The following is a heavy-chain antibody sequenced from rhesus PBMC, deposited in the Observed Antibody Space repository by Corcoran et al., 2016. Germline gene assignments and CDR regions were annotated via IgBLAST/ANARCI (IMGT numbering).Heavy chain of an antibody. D-gene: IGHD3-40*01. CDR2: IGGTSGST. CDR3: ARRRSGDYNRFDV. V-gene: IGHV4-165*02. J-gene: IGHJ5-1*01. CDR1: GGSITGYH. Sequence: QVQLQESGPGLVKPSETLSLTCAVSGGSITGYHWNWIRQPPGKGLVWIGYIGGTSGSTYYHPPLKSRVTISTDPSATQFSLKLRSVTAADTAVYYCARRRSGDYNRFDVWGPGVLVTVSS.